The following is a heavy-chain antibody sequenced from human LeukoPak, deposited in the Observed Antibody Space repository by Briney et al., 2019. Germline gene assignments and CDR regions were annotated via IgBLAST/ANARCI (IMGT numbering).Heavy chain of an antibody. J-gene: IGHJ4*02. D-gene: IGHD3-22*01. V-gene: IGHV3-23*01. CDR1: RFTFSSYA. CDR3: AKGHDSSGYSIDY. Sequence: GGSLRLSCAASRFTFSSYAMSWVRQAPGKGLEWVSAISGRGGSTYYADSVKGRFTISRDNSKNTLYLQMSSLRAEDTAVYYCAKGHDSSGYSIDYWGQGTLVTVSS. CDR2: ISGRGGST.